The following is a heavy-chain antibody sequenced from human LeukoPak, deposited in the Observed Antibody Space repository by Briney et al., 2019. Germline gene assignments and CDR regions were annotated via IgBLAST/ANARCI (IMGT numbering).Heavy chain of an antibody. J-gene: IGHJ5*02. Sequence: PSETLSLTCAVYGGSFSGYYWSWIRQPPGKGLEWIGYIYYSGSTYYNPSLKSRVTISVDTSKNQFSLKLSSVTAADTAVYYCARDNTGWFDPWGQGTLVTVSS. CDR1: GGSFSGYY. V-gene: IGHV4-30-4*01. CDR2: IYYSGST. CDR3: ARDNTGWFDP. D-gene: IGHD5-18*01.